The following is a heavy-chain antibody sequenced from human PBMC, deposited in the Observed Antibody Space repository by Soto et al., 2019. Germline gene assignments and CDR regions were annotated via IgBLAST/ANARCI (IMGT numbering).Heavy chain of an antibody. Sequence: PGGSLRLSCAASGFTFSSYSMNWVRQAPGKGLEWVSYISSSSSTIYYADSVKGRFTISRDNAKNSLYLQMNSLRAEDTAVYYCASIVVPAAIAPVDYWSQGTLVTVSS. CDR1: GFTFSSYS. D-gene: IGHD2-2*02. CDR3: ASIVVPAAIAPVDY. J-gene: IGHJ4*02. V-gene: IGHV3-48*01. CDR2: ISSSSSTI.